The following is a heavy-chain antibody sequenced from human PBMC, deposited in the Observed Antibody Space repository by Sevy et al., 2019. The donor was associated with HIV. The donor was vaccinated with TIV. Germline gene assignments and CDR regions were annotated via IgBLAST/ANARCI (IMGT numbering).Heavy chain of an antibody. V-gene: IGHV3-30*18. CDR2: ISYEGRNK. Sequence: GGSLRLSCAVSGIIFTTSGMHWVRQAPGKGLEGVEVISYEGRNKFCGDSVKGRFTISRDNSKNILFLQMNSLRAEDTAVYYCAKDFTGYNGMDVWGQGTMVTVSS. CDR1: GIIFTTSG. J-gene: IGHJ6*02. CDR3: AKDFTGYNGMDV. D-gene: IGHD3-9*01.